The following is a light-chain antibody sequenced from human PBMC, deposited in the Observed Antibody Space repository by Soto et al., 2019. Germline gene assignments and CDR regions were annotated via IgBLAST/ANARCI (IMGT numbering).Light chain of an antibody. CDR1: QSVRNL. CDR3: QQRRNWLT. Sequence: EIVLTQSPATLSLSPGERATLSCRASQSVRNLLAWYQQKPGQAPRLLIYDASNRATGIPARFSGSGSGTDFTLTISSLEPEDFAFYYCQQRRNWLTFGGGTKLEIK. CDR2: DAS. J-gene: IGKJ4*01. V-gene: IGKV3-11*01.